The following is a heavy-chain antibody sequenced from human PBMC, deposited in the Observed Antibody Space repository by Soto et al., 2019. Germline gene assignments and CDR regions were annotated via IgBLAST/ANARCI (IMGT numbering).Heavy chain of an antibody. Sequence: QMQLVQSGPEVKKPGTSVKVSCKASGFTFTSSAVQWVRQARGQRLEWIGWIVVGSGNTNYAQKFQERVTITRDMSTSTAYMELSSLRSEDTAVYYCAADSLSGITGTGDFDYWGQGTLVTVSS. CDR1: GFTFTSSA. CDR3: AADSLSGITGTGDFDY. D-gene: IGHD1-7*01. V-gene: IGHV1-58*01. J-gene: IGHJ4*02. CDR2: IVVGSGNT.